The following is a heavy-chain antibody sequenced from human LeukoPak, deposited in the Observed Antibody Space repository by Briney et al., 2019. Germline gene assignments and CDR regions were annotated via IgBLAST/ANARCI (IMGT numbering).Heavy chain of an antibody. CDR1: GFTFRTYW. V-gene: IGHV3-7*05. CDR2: IKEDGSEK. Sequence: GGSLRLSCVASGFTFRTYWVSWVRQAPGKGLEWVANIKEDGSEKYYVDSMKGRFTISRDNAKNSLYLQMNSLRAEDTAVYYCARESLYYYDSRIWGQGTMVTVSS. D-gene: IGHD3-22*01. J-gene: IGHJ3*02. CDR3: ARESLYYYDSRI.